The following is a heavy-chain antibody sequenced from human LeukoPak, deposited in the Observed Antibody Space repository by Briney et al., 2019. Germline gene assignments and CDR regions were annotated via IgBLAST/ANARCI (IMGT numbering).Heavy chain of an antibody. CDR3: ARDFQSLVDIVARGCFDY. Sequence: GGSLRLSCAASGCTFSSYEMNWVRQAPGKGLEWVADISSSGSTIYYAVSVKGRFTISRDNAKNSLYLQMTSPRAEDTAVYHCARDFQSLVDIVARGCFDYWGQGTLVTVSS. D-gene: IGHD5-12*01. V-gene: IGHV3-48*03. J-gene: IGHJ4*02. CDR1: GCTFSSYE. CDR2: ISSSGSTI.